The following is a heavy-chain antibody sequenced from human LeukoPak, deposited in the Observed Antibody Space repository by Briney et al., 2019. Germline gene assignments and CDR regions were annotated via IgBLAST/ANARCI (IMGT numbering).Heavy chain of an antibody. CDR3: ARGGDSWFDP. Sequence: SETLSLTCAVYIGSFSGYHWSWVRQPPGKGLEWIGSIYYSGSTYYNPSLKSRVTISVDTSKNQFSLKLTSVTAADTAMYYCARGGDSWFDPWGQGTLVTVSS. D-gene: IGHD3-16*01. CDR2: IYYSGST. J-gene: IGHJ5*02. V-gene: IGHV4-34*01. CDR1: IGSFSGYH.